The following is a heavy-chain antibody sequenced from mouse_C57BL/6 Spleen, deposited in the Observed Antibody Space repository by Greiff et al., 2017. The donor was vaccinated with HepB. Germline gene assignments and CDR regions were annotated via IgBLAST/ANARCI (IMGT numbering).Heavy chain of an antibody. J-gene: IGHJ2*01. CDR3: ARAFYGSRNY. D-gene: IGHD1-1*01. Sequence: VQLQQPGAELVMPGASVKLSCKASGYTFTSYWMHWVKQRPGQGLEWIGEIDPSDSYTNYNQKFKGKSTLTVDKSSSTAYMQLSSPTSEDSAVYYCARAFYGSRNYWGQGTTLTVSS. CDR1: GYTFTSYW. V-gene: IGHV1-69*01. CDR2: IDPSDSYT.